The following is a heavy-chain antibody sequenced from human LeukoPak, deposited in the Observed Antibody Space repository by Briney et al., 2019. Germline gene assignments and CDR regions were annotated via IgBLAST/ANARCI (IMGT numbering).Heavy chain of an antibody. Sequence: PGGSLRLSCAASGFTFDDYGMSWVRQAPGKGLEWVSGISWNAGSTGYVDSVKGRFTISRDNAKNSLYLQMNSLRAEDTAFYYCARGGALYYFDYWGQGTLVTVSS. D-gene: IGHD3-16*01. V-gene: IGHV3-20*04. CDR2: ISWNAGST. CDR3: ARGGALYYFDY. CDR1: GFTFDDYG. J-gene: IGHJ4*02.